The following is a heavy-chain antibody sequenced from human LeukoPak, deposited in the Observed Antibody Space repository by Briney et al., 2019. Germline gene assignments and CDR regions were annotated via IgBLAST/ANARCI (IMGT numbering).Heavy chain of an antibody. CDR3: ATFTWDSRAYYYYGMDV. D-gene: IGHD1-26*01. J-gene: IGHJ6*04. CDR1: GFTFSSYA. Sequence: GGSLRLSCAASGFTFSSYAMSWVRQAPGKGLEWVSGISGSGVATFYADSVKGRFTISRDNSKNTLYLQMDSLRAEDTAVYYCATFTWDSRAYYYYGMDVWGKGTTVTVSS. V-gene: IGHV3-23*01. CDR2: ISGSGVAT.